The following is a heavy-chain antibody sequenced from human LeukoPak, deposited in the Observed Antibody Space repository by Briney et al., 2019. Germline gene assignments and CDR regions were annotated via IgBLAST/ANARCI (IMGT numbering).Heavy chain of an antibody. D-gene: IGHD2-2*01. CDR3: ARGRYCSSTSCHYFDY. J-gene: IGHJ4*02. V-gene: IGHV3-7*01. Sequence: GGSLRLSCAASTFTFSTYWMSWVRQAPGKGLEWVANIKQDGSEKYYVDSVKGRFTISRDNAKSSLYLQMNSLRAEDTAVYYCARGRYCSSTSCHYFDYWGQGTLVTVSS. CDR2: IKQDGSEK. CDR1: TFTFSTYW.